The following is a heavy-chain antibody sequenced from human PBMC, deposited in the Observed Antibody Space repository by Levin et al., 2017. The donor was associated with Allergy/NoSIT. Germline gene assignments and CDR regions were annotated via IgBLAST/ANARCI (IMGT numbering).Heavy chain of an antibody. J-gene: IGHJ4*02. D-gene: IGHD5-12*01. Sequence: SCAASGFTFSSYAMSWVRQAPGKGLEWVSAISDSGGYTYHADSVKGRFTISRDNSKNTLYLQMNSLRAEDTAVYYCAKDDSGYDSWGGPFDYWGQGTLVTVSS. CDR1: GFTFSSYA. CDR2: ISDSGGYT. V-gene: IGHV3-23*01. CDR3: AKDDSGYDSWGGPFDY.